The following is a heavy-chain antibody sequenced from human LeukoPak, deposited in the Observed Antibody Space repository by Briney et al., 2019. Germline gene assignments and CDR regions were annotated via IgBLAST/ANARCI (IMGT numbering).Heavy chain of an antibody. Sequence: GGSLRLFCAASGFTFSSYAMHWVRQAPGKGLEYLSAISSNGASRYYANSLKGRFTISRDNSKNTLYLQMGSLRAEDMAVYYCARGGYISSWFKFDYGGQGTLVTVSS. CDR3: ARGGYISSWFKFDY. CDR1: GFTFSSYA. J-gene: IGHJ4*02. V-gene: IGHV3-64*01. CDR2: ISSNGASR. D-gene: IGHD6-13*01.